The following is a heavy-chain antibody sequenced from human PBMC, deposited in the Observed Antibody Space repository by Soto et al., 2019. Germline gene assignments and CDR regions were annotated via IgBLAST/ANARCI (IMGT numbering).Heavy chain of an antibody. V-gene: IGHV2-70*01. CDR2: IDWDDDK. Sequence: SGPTLVNPTQTLTLTCTFSGFSLSTSGMCASWIRQPPGRALEWLALIDWDDDKYYSTSLKTRLTISKDTSKNQVVLTMTNMDPVDTAMYYCARITVTTSYYYGMDVWGQGTTVTVSS. D-gene: IGHD4-4*01. CDR1: GFSLSTSGMC. J-gene: IGHJ6*02. CDR3: ARITVTTSYYYGMDV.